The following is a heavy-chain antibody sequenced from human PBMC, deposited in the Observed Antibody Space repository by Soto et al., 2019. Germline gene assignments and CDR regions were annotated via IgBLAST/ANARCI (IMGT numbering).Heavy chain of an antibody. CDR3: AKSTGNDWKHYFFDY. J-gene: IGHJ4*02. CDR2: ISGSGYST. CDR1: GFTFVAYS. D-gene: IGHD1-1*01. Sequence: EVQLSESGGDLVQPGGSLRLSCAASGFTFVAYSLSWVRLAPGKGLEWVSGISGSGYSTYYGDSVRGRFTISRDNSRSTQFLKMDSLTAEDTAVYYCAKSTGNDWKHYFFDYWGQGTRVNVSP. V-gene: IGHV3-23*01.